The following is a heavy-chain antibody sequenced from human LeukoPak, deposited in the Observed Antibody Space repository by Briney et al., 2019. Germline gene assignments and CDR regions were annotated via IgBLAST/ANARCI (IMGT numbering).Heavy chain of an antibody. CDR3: ARVHSGWYHY. J-gene: IGHJ4*02. Sequence: SETLSLTCTVSGGSISSSSYYWGWIRQPPGKGLEWIGSIYYSGSTYYNPSLKSRVTISVDTSKNQFSLKLSSVTAADTAVYYCARVHSGWYHYWGQGTLVTVSS. CDR2: IYYSGST. V-gene: IGHV4-39*07. CDR1: GGSISSSSYY. D-gene: IGHD6-19*01.